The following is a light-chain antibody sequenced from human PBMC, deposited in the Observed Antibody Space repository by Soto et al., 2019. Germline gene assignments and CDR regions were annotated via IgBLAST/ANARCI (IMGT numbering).Light chain of an antibody. CDR3: QQYNNWPYT. CDR2: GAS. J-gene: IGKJ2*01. V-gene: IGKV3-15*01. CDR1: QSVSSN. Sequence: EILMTQSPATLAVSPGERAALSCRASQSVSSNFAWYQQKPGQAPRLLIYGASSRATGTPARFSGSGSGTDFTLTISSLQSEDFAVYYCQQYNNWPYTFGLGTKLEMK.